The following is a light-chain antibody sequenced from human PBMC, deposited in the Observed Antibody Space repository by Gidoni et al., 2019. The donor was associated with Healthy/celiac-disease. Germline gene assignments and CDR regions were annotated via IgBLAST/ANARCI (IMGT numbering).Light chain of an antibody. CDR1: QSVSSY. CDR3: QQRSNWPKLT. Sequence: IVLTQSPATLSLSPGERATLSCRASQSVSSYLAWYQQKPGQAPRLLIYDASNRATGIPARFSGSGYGTDFTLTISSLEPEDFAVYYCQQRSNWPKLTFGGGTKVEIK. J-gene: IGKJ4*01. CDR2: DAS. V-gene: IGKV3-11*01.